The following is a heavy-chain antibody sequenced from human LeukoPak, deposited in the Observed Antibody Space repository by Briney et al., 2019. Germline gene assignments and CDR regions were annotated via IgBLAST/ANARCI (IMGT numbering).Heavy chain of an antibody. CDR1: GFTFDDYA. CDR2: ISWNSGSI. J-gene: IGHJ4*02. D-gene: IGHD3-3*01. V-gene: IGHV3-9*01. Sequence: GRSLRLSCAASGFTFDDYAMHWVRQAPGKGLEWVSGISWNSGSIGYADSVKGRFTISRDNAKNSLYLQMNSLRAEDTALYYCAKETIRFLDYWGQGTLVTVSP. CDR3: AKETIRFLDY.